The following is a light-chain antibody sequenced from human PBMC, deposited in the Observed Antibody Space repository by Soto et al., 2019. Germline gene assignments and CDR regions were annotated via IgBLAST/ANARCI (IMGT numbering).Light chain of an antibody. J-gene: IGLJ1*01. CDR2: GNS. Sequence: QSVLTQPPSVSGAPGQRVTISCTGSSSNIGAGYDVYWYQQLPGTAPKLLIYGNSNRPSGVPDRFSGSKSGTSASLAITGLQAEDEADYYCQSYDSSRSYVFGTGTKLTVL. CDR3: QSYDSSRSYV. CDR1: SSNIGAGYD. V-gene: IGLV1-40*01.